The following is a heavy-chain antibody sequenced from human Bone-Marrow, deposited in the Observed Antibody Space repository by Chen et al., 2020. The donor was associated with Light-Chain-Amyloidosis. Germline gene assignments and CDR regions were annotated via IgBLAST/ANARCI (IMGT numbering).Heavy chain of an antibody. Sequence: QVQLQQSDPGLVKPSQTLSVPCSIPGDSVSRNPAPWNWVRQSPSRGLEWLGRTHYRSKWYSDYAESVKSRISIIPDSSRNQISLQLHSVTPEDTAVYYCARGWGRYSTGLGFDSWGQGTLVTVSS. CDR1: GDSVSRNPAP. J-gene: IGHJ4*02. CDR2: THYRSKWYS. D-gene: IGHD6-19*01. V-gene: IGHV6-1*01. CDR3: ARGWGRYSTGLGFDS.